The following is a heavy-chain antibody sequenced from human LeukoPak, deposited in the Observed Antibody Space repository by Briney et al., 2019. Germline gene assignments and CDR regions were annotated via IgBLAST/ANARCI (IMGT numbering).Heavy chain of an antibody. J-gene: IGHJ4*02. CDR2: IHPRRGDT. D-gene: IGHD3-10*01. Sequence: ASVTVSCKASGYSITAFYIHWVRQAPGQGLEWMGWIHPRRGDTNYAQKFQGRVTMTRDTSISTAYLDLSSLRSDDTAVYYCARDGDYGTGSYYKGCIDSRGQGTPVTVPP. V-gene: IGHV1-2*02. CDR1: GYSITAFY. CDR3: ARDGDYGTGSYYKGCIDS.